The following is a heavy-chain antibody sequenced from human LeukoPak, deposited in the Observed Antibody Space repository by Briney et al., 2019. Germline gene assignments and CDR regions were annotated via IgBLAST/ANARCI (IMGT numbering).Heavy chain of an antibody. CDR2: ISSSSSYI. J-gene: IGHJ4*02. Sequence: GGSLRLSCAASGFTFSSYSMNWVRQAPGKGLEWVSSISSSSSYIYYADSVKGRFTISRDNAKNSLYLQMNSLRAEDTAVYYCARDYSPPHWSDNSGYFDSWGQGALVTVSS. CDR3: ARDYSPPHWSDNSGYFDS. CDR1: GFTFSSYS. D-gene: IGHD1-26*01. V-gene: IGHV3-21*01.